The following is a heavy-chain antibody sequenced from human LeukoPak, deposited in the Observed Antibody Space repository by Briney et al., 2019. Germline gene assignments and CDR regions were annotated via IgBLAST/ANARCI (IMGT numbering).Heavy chain of an antibody. CDR2: IKSKTDGGTT. V-gene: IGHV3-15*01. D-gene: IGHD2-8*01. CDR1: GFTFRNAW. J-gene: IGHJ5*02. Sequence: GGSLRLSCVASGFTFRNAWMSGFRQAPGKGLEWVGRIKSKTDGGTTDYAAPVKGRFTISRDDSKNTLYLQMNSLKTEDTAVYYCTTLIVGWFDPWGQGTLVTVSS. CDR3: TTLIVGWFDP.